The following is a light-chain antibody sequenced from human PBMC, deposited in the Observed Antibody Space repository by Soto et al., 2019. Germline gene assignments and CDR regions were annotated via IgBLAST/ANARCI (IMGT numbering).Light chain of an antibody. J-gene: IGKJ4*01. CDR2: GAS. CDR3: QQYGRSPLT. Sequence: EIVLTQSPGTLSLSPGERATLSCRASQSVSSSYLAWYQQKPGQAPRLLIYGASSRATGLPDRSSGSGSGTDLALTISRLEPEDFAAYYCQQYGRSPLTFGRGTKV. CDR1: QSVSSSY. V-gene: IGKV3-20*01.